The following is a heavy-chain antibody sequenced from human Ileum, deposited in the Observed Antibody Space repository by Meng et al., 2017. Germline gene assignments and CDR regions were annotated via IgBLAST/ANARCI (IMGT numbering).Heavy chain of an antibody. Sequence: GESLKISCAASGFTFSTYSMHWVRQAPGKGLVWVSQIKPDGRTTAYADSVKGRFTISRDNAKSTLYLEMNSLRAEDAAVYYCARDWDWVVWDYWGQGTRVT. V-gene: IGHV3-74*01. CDR2: IKPDGRTT. CDR3: ARDWDWVVWDY. J-gene: IGHJ4*02. D-gene: IGHD3/OR15-3a*01. CDR1: GFTFSTYS.